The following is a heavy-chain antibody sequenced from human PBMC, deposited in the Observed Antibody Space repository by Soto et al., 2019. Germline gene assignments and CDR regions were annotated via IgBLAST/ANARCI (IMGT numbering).Heavy chain of an antibody. V-gene: IGHV3-23*01. Sequence: GWALGLSCASSVFSFTTYAMIWVRQVPGKGLEWVSAISGSGSTYYADSVKGRFAISRDSSKNTLHRQRNSLRAEDTAVYYCAKVVHYECWSGFHRYFDNWGQGTLVTVSS. D-gene: IGHD3-3*01. CDR2: ISGSGST. CDR1: VFSFTTYA. CDR3: AKVVHYECWSGFHRYFDN. J-gene: IGHJ4*02.